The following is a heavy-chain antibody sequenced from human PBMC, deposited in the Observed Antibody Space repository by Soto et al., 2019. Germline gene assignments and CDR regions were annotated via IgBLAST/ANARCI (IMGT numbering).Heavy chain of an antibody. CDR3: ARVRGSGSYAAYYFDS. D-gene: IGHD3-10*01. CDR1: GGSISNGGYY. J-gene: IGHJ4*01. Sequence: KTSETLSLTCTVSGGSISNGGYYWNWVHQHPGKGLEWIGYIHYSGSTWYNPSLESRVTISVETSKDQFSLKLRSVTAADTAVYYCARVRGSGSYAAYYFDSWGQGTLVTVSS. CDR2: IHYSGST. V-gene: IGHV4-31*03.